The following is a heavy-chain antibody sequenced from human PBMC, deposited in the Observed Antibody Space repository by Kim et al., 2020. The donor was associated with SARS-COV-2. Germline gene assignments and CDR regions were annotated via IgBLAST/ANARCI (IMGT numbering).Heavy chain of an antibody. CDR2: ISTSGTSV. Sequence: GGSLILSCAASGFIFSSYDMNWVRQAPGKGLEWVSYISTSGTSVHYADSVKGRFSISRDNAKSSLYLQMDSLRDDDTAVYYCARDGWLRGQGTLVTVSS. V-gene: IGHV3-48*02. CDR1: GFIFSSYD. CDR3: ARDGWL. D-gene: IGHD3-10*01. J-gene: IGHJ4*02.